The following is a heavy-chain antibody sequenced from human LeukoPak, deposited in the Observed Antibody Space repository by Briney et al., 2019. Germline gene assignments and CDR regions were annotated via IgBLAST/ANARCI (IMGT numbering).Heavy chain of an antibody. CDR3: AHRLLIDFWSGSPFDY. Sequence: SGPTLVKPTQTLTLTCTFSGFSLSTSGVGVGWIRQPPGKALEWLALIYWNDDKRYSPSLKSRLTITKDTSKNQVVLTMTNMDPVDTATYYCAHRLLIDFWSGSPFDYWGQGTLVTVSS. D-gene: IGHD3-3*01. V-gene: IGHV2-5*01. CDR2: IYWNDDK. CDR1: GFSLSTSGVG. J-gene: IGHJ4*02.